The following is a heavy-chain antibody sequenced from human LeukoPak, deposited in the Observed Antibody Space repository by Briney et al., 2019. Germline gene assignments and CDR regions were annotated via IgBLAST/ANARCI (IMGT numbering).Heavy chain of an antibody. CDR1: GFTFSSYS. V-gene: IGHV3-21*01. D-gene: IGHD3-22*01. CDR2: IRSSSSYI. Sequence: GGSLRLSCAASGFTFSSYSMNWVRQAPGKGLEWVSSIRSSSSYIYYADSVKGRFTISRDNAKNSLYLQMNSLRAEDTAVYYCARLYYDSSGSFAYWGQGPLVTVSS. CDR3: ARLYYDSSGSFAY. J-gene: IGHJ4*02.